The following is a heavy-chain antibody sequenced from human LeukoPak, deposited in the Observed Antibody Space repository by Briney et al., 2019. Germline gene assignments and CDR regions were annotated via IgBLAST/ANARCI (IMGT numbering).Heavy chain of an antibody. J-gene: IGHJ4*02. CDR3: ARSIPYGTTWYGRSDY. CDR2: IKPDGTTK. D-gene: IGHD6-13*01. CDR1: GFPFSSYS. V-gene: IGHV3-7*03. Sequence: GGSLRLSGAASGFPFSSYSMTWVRQAPGKGLEWVANIKPDGTTKFYVDSVKGRFTISRDNALNSLYLQMNSLRAEDTAIYYCARSIPYGTTWYGRSDYWGQGTLVTVSS.